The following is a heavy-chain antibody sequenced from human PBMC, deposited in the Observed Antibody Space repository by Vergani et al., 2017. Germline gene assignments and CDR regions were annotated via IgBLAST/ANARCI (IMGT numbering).Heavy chain of an antibody. D-gene: IGHD3-22*01. Sequence: AQLLESGGGLVQPGGSLRLSCVASGFPFSSHGMSWVRQTPGKGPGWVSCISSGGDYTYYSDSVKGRFSVSRDNSKNTLYLQINSLRAEDTAVYFCAKIRVVARWAFDIWGRGTMVTVSS. CDR3: AKIRVVARWAFDI. J-gene: IGHJ3*02. CDR2: ISSGGDYT. V-gene: IGHV3-23*01. CDR1: GFPFSSHG.